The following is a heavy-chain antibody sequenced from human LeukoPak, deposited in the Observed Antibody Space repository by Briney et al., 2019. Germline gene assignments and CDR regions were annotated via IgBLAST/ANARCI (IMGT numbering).Heavy chain of an antibody. CDR2: IYYSGST. CDR3: ARDCSSTSCAFDY. Sequence: PSETLSLTCTVSGGSISSSSYYWGWIRQPPGKGLEWIGSIYYSGSTYYNPSLKSRVTISVDTSKNQFSLKLSSVTAADTAVYYCARDCSSTSCAFDYWGQGTLVTVSS. V-gene: IGHV4-39*07. CDR1: GGSISSSSYY. D-gene: IGHD2-2*01. J-gene: IGHJ4*02.